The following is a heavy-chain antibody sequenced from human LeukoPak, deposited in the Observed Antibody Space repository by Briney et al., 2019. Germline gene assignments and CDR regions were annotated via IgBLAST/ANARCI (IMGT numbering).Heavy chain of an antibody. CDR1: GFTFSTSA. Sequence: GESLRLSXAASGFTFSTSAMRWVRQAPGKGLEWVSSIDGSGVKTYYADSVKGRFTISRDNSKNTLYLQMNSLRAEDTAVYYCAKGVSGPQYYFHYWGQGTLVTVSS. CDR3: AKGVSGPQYYFHY. D-gene: IGHD4-11*01. CDR2: IDGSGVKT. V-gene: IGHV3-23*01. J-gene: IGHJ4*02.